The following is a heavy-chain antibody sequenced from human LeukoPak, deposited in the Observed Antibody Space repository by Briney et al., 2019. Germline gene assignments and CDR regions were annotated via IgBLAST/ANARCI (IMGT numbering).Heavy chain of an antibody. V-gene: IGHV3-23*01. CDR2: ISGSGGST. Sequence: GGSLRLSCAASGFTFSSYAMSWVRQAPGKGLEWVSAISGSGGSTYYADSVKGRFTISRDNSKNTLYLQMDSLRAEDTAVYYCARRAGAYTHPYDYWGQGTLVTVSS. J-gene: IGHJ4*02. CDR1: GFTFSSYA. D-gene: IGHD3-16*01. CDR3: ARRAGAYTHPYDY.